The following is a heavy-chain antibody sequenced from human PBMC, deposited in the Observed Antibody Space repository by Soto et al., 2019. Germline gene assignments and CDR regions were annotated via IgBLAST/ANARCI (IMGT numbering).Heavy chain of an antibody. D-gene: IGHD3-22*01. Sequence: GGSLRLSCAASGFTFSSYAMHWVRQAPGKGLEWVAVISYDGSNKYYAGSVKGRFTISRDNSKNTLYLQMNSLRAEDTAVYYCARQANYDSSGYYLNYFDYWGQGTLVTVSS. J-gene: IGHJ4*02. CDR3: ARQANYDSSGYYLNYFDY. CDR1: GFTFSSYA. CDR2: ISYDGSNK. V-gene: IGHV3-30-3*01.